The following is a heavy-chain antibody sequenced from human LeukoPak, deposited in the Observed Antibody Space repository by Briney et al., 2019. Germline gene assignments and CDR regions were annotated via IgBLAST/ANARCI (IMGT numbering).Heavy chain of an antibody. CDR1: GYTFTSYA. J-gene: IGHJ3*02. Sequence: ASVKVSCKASGYTFTSYAMHWVRQAPGQRLEWMGWINAGNGNTKYSQKFQGRVTITRDTSASTAYMELSRLTSADTAVYYCARGSIVGARGVLSAFDIWGQGTMVTVSS. CDR2: INAGNGNT. V-gene: IGHV1-3*01. D-gene: IGHD1-26*01. CDR3: ARGSIVGARGVLSAFDI.